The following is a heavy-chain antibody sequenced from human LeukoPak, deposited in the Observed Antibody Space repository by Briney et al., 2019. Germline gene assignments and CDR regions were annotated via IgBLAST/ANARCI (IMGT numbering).Heavy chain of an antibody. J-gene: IGHJ4*02. CDR3: ARGASRQWLGQFDY. CDR1: GFIFSSYT. V-gene: IGHV3-30-3*01. D-gene: IGHD6-19*01. Sequence: GGSLRLSCAASGFIFSSYTVHWVRQAPGKGLEWVALISYDGSNKYSADSVKGRFTISRDNSKNTLYLQMNSLRAEDTAVYYCARGASRQWLGQFDYWGQGTLVTVSS. CDR2: ISYDGSNK.